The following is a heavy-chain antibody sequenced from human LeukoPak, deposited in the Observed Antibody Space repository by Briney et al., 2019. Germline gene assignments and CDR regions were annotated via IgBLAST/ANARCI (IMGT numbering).Heavy chain of an antibody. V-gene: IGHV3-11*04. D-gene: IGHD2-2*01. J-gene: IGHJ4*02. CDR2: ISTSSSTI. Sequence: GGSLRLSCAASGFTFSDYYMSWIRQAPGKGLECISYISTSSSTIYYADSVKGRFTISRDNAKNSLYLQMNSLRAEDTAVYYCARDPGVVPAAPGGQGTLVTVSS. CDR3: ARDPGVVPAAP. CDR1: GFTFSDYY.